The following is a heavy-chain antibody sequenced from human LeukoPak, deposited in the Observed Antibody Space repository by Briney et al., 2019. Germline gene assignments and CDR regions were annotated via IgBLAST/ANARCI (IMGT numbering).Heavy chain of an antibody. D-gene: IGHD2-8*01. J-gene: IGHJ2*01. V-gene: IGHV1-18*01. Sequence: VASVKVSCKASGYTFSSFGVSWVRQAPGQGLEWMGWTSGYNGDTDYAQKFQGRVTMTTDTSTSTVYMELRSLSSDDTAVYYCARDWLMARWYFDFWGRGTLVTVSS. CDR2: TSGYNGDT. CDR1: GYTFSSFG. CDR3: ARDWLMARWYFDF.